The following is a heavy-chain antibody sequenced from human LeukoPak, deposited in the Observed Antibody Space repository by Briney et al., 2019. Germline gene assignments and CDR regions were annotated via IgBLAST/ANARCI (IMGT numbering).Heavy chain of an antibody. CDR2: IYSGGST. J-gene: IGHJ4*02. Sequence: LSGGSLRLSCAASGFTVSSNYMSWVRQAPGKGLEWVSVIYSGGSTYYADSVKDRFTISRDNSKNTLYLQMNSLRAEDTAVYYCARAPGIAAAGYGYWGQGTLVTVSS. CDR1: GFTVSSNY. CDR3: ARAPGIAAAGYGY. D-gene: IGHD6-13*01. V-gene: IGHV3-66*01.